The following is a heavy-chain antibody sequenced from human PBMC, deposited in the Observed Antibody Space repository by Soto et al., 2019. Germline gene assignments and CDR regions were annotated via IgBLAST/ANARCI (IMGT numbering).Heavy chain of an antibody. Sequence: QVQLQQSGPGLVKPSQTLSLTCAISGDSVSSNSAAWNWSSQSPSRCLEWLGRTYYRSKWYNDYAVSVTSRITTNPDTSKNHVSLQLNSVTPEDTAVYYCARVLAVAGYYFDYWGQGTLVTVSS. D-gene: IGHD6-19*01. CDR1: GDSVSSNSAA. V-gene: IGHV6-1*01. CDR2: TYYRSKWYN. CDR3: ARVLAVAGYYFDY. J-gene: IGHJ4*02.